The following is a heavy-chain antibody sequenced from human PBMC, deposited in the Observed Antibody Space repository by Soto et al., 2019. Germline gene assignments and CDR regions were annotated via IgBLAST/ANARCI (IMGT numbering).Heavy chain of an antibody. CDR1: GFTFSSYA. CDR3: ARERYYGSGSYLYPPDY. Sequence: PGGSLRLSCAAPGFTFSSYAMHWVRQAPGKGLEWVAVISYDGSNKYYADSVKGRFTISRDNSKNTLYLQMNSLRAEDTAVYYCARERYYGSGSYLYPPDYWGQGTLVTVSS. CDR2: ISYDGSNK. J-gene: IGHJ4*02. D-gene: IGHD3-10*01. V-gene: IGHV3-30-3*01.